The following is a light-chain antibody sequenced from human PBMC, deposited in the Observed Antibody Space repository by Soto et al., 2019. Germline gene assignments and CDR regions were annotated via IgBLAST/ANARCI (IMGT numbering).Light chain of an antibody. Sequence: QSALTQPPSASGSPGQSVTISCTGTSSDIGAYNYVSWYQQHPGKAPKLMIHEVSKRPSGVPDRFSGSKSGNTASLTVSGLQAEDEADYDCSSYAGSNDRWVFGGGTKVTVL. CDR3: SSYAGSNDRWV. CDR1: SSDIGAYNY. V-gene: IGLV2-8*01. CDR2: EVS. J-gene: IGLJ3*02.